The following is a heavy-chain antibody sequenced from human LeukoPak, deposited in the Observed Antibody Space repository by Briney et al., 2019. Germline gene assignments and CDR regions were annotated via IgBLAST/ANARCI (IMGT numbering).Heavy chain of an antibody. CDR3: AKVEVAGNYYDSSGYWGGFDY. J-gene: IGHJ4*02. V-gene: IGHV3-9*01. CDR2: ISWNSGSI. CDR1: GFTFDDYA. D-gene: IGHD3-22*01. Sequence: GGSLRLSCAASGFTFDDYAMHWVRLAPGKGLEWVSGISWNSGSIGYADSVKGRFTISRDNAKNSLYLQMNSLRAEDTACISGAKVEVAGNYYDSSGYWGGFDYWGQGTLVTVSS.